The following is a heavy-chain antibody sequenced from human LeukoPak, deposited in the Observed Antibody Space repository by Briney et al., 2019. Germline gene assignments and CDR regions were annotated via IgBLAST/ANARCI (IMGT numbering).Heavy chain of an antibody. D-gene: IGHD5-18*01. CDR1: GGSFSGYY. V-gene: IGHV4-34*01. CDR3: AREGDTAMHAFDI. J-gene: IGHJ3*02. Sequence: SETLSLTCAVYGGSFSGYYWSWIRQPPGKGLEWIGEINHSGSTYYNPSLKSRVTISVDRSKNQFSLKLSSVTAADTAVYYCAREGDTAMHAFDIWGQGTMVTVSS. CDR2: INHSGST.